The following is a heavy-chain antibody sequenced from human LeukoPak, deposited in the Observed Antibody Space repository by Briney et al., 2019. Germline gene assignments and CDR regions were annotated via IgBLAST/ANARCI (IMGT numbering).Heavy chain of an antibody. Sequence: ASVTVSCKASGGTFSGYTINWLRQAPGQGLEWMGRLIPSLSVTNYARKFQGRVSITAVISTSTAYLDLSSLKSEDTAVYYCARGTEQWLSSFDSWGQRTLVTVSS. CDR1: GGTFSGYT. J-gene: IGHJ4*02. CDR2: LIPSLSVT. D-gene: IGHD6-19*01. CDR3: ARGTEQWLSSFDS. V-gene: IGHV1-69*02.